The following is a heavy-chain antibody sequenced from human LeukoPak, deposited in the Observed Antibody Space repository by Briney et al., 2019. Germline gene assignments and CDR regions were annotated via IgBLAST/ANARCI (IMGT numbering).Heavy chain of an antibody. CDR3: ARSHYDFWSGYYRPYYYYMDV. D-gene: IGHD3-3*01. J-gene: IGHJ6*03. Sequence: PSETLSLTCTVSGGSISSYYWSWIRQPPGKGLEWIGYIYYSGSTNYNPSLKSRVTISVDTSKNQFSLKLSSVTAADTAVYYCARSHYDFWSGYYRPYYYYMDVWGKGTTVTVSS. CDR1: GGSISSYY. CDR2: IYYSGST. V-gene: IGHV4-59*01.